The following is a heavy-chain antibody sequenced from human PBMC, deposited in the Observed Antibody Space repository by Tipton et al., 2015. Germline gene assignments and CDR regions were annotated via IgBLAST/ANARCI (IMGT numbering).Heavy chain of an antibody. D-gene: IGHD5-24*01. CDR3: ARDGYNSIYFDY. CDR1: GGAITSDGFY. CDR2: IFYTGST. V-gene: IGHV4-31*03. Sequence: TLSLTCTVSGGAITSDGFYWSWIRQHPGKGLEWIGYIFYTGSTYYNPSLKSRATLSVDTSKNQFSLKLSSVTAADTAVYYCARDGYNSIYFDYWGQGTLVPVSS. J-gene: IGHJ4*02.